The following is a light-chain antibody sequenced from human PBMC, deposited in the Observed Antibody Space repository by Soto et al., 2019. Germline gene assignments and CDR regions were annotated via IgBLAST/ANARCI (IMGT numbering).Light chain of an antibody. CDR3: QQRGNWPVT. CDR1: QSVGSY. J-gene: IGKJ1*01. V-gene: IGKV3-11*01. Sequence: EIVLTQSPATLSLSPGERATLSCRASQSVGSYFAWYQQKPGQAPRLLIYDASNRATGIPARFSGSGSGTDFTLTISSLEPDDFAGYYCQQRGNWPVTFGQGTRVDIK. CDR2: DAS.